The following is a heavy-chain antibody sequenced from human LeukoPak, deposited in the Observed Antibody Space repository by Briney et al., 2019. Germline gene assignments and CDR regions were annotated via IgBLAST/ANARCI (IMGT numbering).Heavy chain of an antibody. J-gene: IGHJ4*02. V-gene: IGHV1-2*02. CDR1: GYTFTGYY. Sequence: ASVKVSCKASGYTFTGYYMHWVRQAPGQGLEWMGWINPNSGGTNYAQKFQGRVTMTRDTSISTAYMELSRLRSDDTAVYYCARDLLYYDSSGGDYWGQGTLVTVSS. D-gene: IGHD3-22*01. CDR2: INPNSGGT. CDR3: ARDLLYYDSSGGDY.